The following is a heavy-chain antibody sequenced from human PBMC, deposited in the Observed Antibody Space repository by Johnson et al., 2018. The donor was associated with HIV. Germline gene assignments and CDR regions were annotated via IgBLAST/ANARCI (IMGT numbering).Heavy chain of an antibody. CDR1: GFTFTTYA. CDR3: AKGTQYSSSWRIDAFDI. Sequence: VQLVESGGGLVQPGGSLRLSCAASGFTFTTYAMSWVRQAPGKGLEWVSAISGSGGSTYYADSVKGRFTISRDNSKNTLYLQMNSLRAEDTAVYYCAKGTQYSSSWRIDAFDIWGQGTMVTVSS. J-gene: IGHJ3*02. V-gene: IGHV3-23*04. D-gene: IGHD6-13*01. CDR2: ISGSGGST.